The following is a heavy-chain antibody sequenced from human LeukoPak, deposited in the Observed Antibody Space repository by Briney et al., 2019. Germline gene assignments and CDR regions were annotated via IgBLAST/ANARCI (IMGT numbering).Heavy chain of an antibody. CDR3: ARDFAVYSYGYNY. Sequence: GGSLRLSCAASGFTFSSYWMSWVRQAPGKGLEWVANIKQDGSEKYYVDSVKGRFTISRDNAKNSLYLQMNSLRAEDTAVYYCARDFAVYSYGYNYWGQGTLVTVSS. V-gene: IGHV3-7*01. J-gene: IGHJ4*02. CDR2: IKQDGSEK. CDR1: GFTFSSYW. D-gene: IGHD5-18*01.